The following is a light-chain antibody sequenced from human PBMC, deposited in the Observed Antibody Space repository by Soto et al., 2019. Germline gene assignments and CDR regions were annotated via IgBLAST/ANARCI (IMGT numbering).Light chain of an antibody. V-gene: IGKV3-11*01. CDR3: QQRSNWTLT. Sequence: IVLTQSPATLSLSPGERATLSGRASQSVDSYLAWYQQKPGQAPRLLIYDASNTATGIPARFSGSGSGTDFTLTISSLEPEDFAVYYCQQRSNWTLTFGGGTKVEIK. J-gene: IGKJ4*01. CDR1: QSVDSY. CDR2: DAS.